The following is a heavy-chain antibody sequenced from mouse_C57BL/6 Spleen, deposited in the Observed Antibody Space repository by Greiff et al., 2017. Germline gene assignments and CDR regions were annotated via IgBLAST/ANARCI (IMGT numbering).Heavy chain of an antibody. CDR3: ARTDFDV. CDR1: GFTFSSYG. J-gene: IGHJ1*03. CDR2: ISSGGSYT. Sequence: EVQLQESGGDLVKPGGSLKLSCAASGFTFSSYGMSWVRQTPDKRLEWVATISSGGSYTYYPDSVKGRFTISRDNAKNTLYLQMSSLKSEDTAMYYCARTDFDVWGTGTTVTVSS. V-gene: IGHV5-6*01.